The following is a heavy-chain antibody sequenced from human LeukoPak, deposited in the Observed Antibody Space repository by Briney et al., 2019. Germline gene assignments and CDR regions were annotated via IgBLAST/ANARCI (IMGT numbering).Heavy chain of an antibody. Sequence: GGSLRLSCAASGFSFSAYSMNWVRQAPGKGLEWVSGIGGSGGSTYYADSVKGRFTISRDNSKNTVYLQMNSLRAEDTAVYYCYYYDSSGYYPQTKIDYWGQGTLVTVSS. J-gene: IGHJ4*02. D-gene: IGHD3-22*01. CDR2: IGGSGGST. V-gene: IGHV3-23*01. CDR3: YYYDSSGYYPQTKIDY. CDR1: GFSFSAYS.